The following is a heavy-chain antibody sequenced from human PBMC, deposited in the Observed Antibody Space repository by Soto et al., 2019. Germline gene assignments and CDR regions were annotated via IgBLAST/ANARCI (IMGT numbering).Heavy chain of an antibody. CDR3: TRLVRYYYGMDV. D-gene: IGHD2-21*01. Sequence: GGSLRLSCAASGFTFSGSAMHWVRQASGKGLEWVGRIRSKANSYATAYAASVKGRFTISRDDSKNTAYLQMNSLKTEDTAVYYCTRLVRYYYGMDVWGQGTTVTVSS. CDR2: IRSKANSYAT. J-gene: IGHJ6*02. V-gene: IGHV3-73*01. CDR1: GFTFSGSA.